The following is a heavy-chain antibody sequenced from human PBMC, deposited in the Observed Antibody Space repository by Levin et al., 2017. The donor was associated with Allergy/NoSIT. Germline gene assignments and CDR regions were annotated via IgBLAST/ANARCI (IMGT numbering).Heavy chain of an antibody. J-gene: IGHJ4*02. CDR3: AKDIRGYSYGSPFY. CDR1: GFTFSSYG. V-gene: IGHV3-30*18. Sequence: GSLRLSCAASGFTFSSYGMHWVRQAPGKGLEWVAVISYDGSNKYYADSVKGRFTISRDNSKNTLYLQMNSLRAEDTAVYYCAKDIRGYSYGSPFYWGQGTLVTVSS. CDR2: ISYDGSNK. D-gene: IGHD5-18*01.